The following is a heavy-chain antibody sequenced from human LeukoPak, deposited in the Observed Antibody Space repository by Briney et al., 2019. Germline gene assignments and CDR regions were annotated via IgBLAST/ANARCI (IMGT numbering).Heavy chain of an antibody. CDR3: ARVGIAVAGIQDGEIDY. V-gene: IGHV1-69*05. J-gene: IGHJ4*02. Sequence: ASVKVSCKASGGTFSSYAISWVRQAPGQGLEWMGRIIPIFGTANYAQKFQGRVTITTDESTSTAYMELSSLRSEDTAVYYCARVGIAVAGIQDGEIDYWGQGTLVTVSS. CDR2: IIPIFGTA. D-gene: IGHD6-19*01. CDR1: GGTFSSYA.